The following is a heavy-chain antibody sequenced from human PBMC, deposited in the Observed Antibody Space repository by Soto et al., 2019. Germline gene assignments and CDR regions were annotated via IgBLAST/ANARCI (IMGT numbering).Heavy chain of an antibody. Sequence: EVQLLESGGGLVQPGGSLRLSCAASGFTFSSYARSWVRQAPGKGLEWVSAISGSGGSTYYADSVKGRFTISRDNSKNTLYLQMNSLRAEDTAIYYCAKAVRYFVWYFDFWGQGTLVTVSS. CDR1: GFTFSSYA. D-gene: IGHD3-9*01. CDR2: ISGSGGST. CDR3: AKAVRYFVWYFDF. V-gene: IGHV3-23*01. J-gene: IGHJ4*02.